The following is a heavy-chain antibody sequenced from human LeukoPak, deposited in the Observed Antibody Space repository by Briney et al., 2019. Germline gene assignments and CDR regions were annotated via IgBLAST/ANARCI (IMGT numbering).Heavy chain of an antibody. CDR2: IYPGDSDA. J-gene: IGHJ4*02. Sequence: PGESLKISCKGSGYSFTNYWIGWVLQMPGKGLEGMGIIYPGDSDARYSPSFQGQVTISADKSINTAYLQWSSLKASDTAMYYCARQSRFGEFDYWGQGTLVTVSS. CDR1: GYSFTNYW. D-gene: IGHD3-10*01. CDR3: ARQSRFGEFDY. V-gene: IGHV5-51*01.